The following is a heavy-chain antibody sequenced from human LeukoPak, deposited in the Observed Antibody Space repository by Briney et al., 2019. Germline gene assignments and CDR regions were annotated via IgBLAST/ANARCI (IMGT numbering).Heavy chain of an antibody. CDR3: ARHSSSWSDPYYFDY. J-gene: IGHJ4*02. D-gene: IGHD6-13*01. CDR1: GFTFSNYA. CDR2: ISGSGGST. Sequence: GGSLRLSGGALGFTFSNYAMSWVRQAPGKGLGGFSVISGSGGSTYYAGSVKGRFTISRDNSKNTVSLQMNSLRAEDTAVYYCARHSSSWSDPYYFDYWGQGTLVTVSS. V-gene: IGHV3-23*01.